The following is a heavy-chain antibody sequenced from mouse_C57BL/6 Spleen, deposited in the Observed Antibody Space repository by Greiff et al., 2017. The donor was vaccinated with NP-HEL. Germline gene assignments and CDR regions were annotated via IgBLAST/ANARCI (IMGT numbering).Heavy chain of an antibody. CDR1: GFSLTSYG. J-gene: IGHJ3*01. CDR2: IWSGGST. D-gene: IGHD4-1*01. CDR3: ARPWDDRFAY. V-gene: IGHV2-2*01. Sequence: QVQLQQSGPGLVQPSQSLSITCTVSGFSLTSYGVHWVRQSPGKGLEWLGVIWSGGSTDYNAAFISRLSISKDNSKSQVFFKMNSLQADDTAIYYCARPWDDRFAYWGQGTLVTVSA.